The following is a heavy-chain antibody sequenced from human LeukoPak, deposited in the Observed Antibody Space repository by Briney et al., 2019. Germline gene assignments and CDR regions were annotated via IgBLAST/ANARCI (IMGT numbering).Heavy chain of an antibody. CDR2: ISAYNGNT. CDR3: ARRGRIVGATTSFDY. Sequence: ASVKVSCKASGYTFTSYGISWVRQAPGQGLEWMGWISAYNGNTNYAQKLQGRVTMNTDTSTSTAYMELRSLRSDDTAVYYCARRGRIVGATTSFDYWGQGTLVTVSS. J-gene: IGHJ4*02. D-gene: IGHD1-26*01. V-gene: IGHV1-18*01. CDR1: GYTFTSYG.